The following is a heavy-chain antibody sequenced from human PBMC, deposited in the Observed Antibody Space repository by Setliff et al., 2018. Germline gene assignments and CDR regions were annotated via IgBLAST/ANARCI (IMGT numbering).Heavy chain of an antibody. CDR1: GGSISSGDYY. J-gene: IGHJ4*02. V-gene: IGHV4-30-4*08. Sequence: ASETLSLTCTVSGGSISSGDYYWSWIRQPPGKGLEWIGYIYSSGSTYYNPSLKSRVSISVDTSKNQFSLKLSSVTAADTAVYYCARGVAAAGPFDYWGQGTLVTVSS. CDR3: ARGVAAAGPFDY. D-gene: IGHD6-13*01. CDR2: IYSSGST.